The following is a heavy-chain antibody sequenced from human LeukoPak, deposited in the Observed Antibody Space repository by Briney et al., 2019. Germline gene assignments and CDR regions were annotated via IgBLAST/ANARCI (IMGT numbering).Heavy chain of an antibody. CDR1: GFTFSSYE. D-gene: IGHD2-2*01. V-gene: IGHV3-48*03. CDR3: TRGAAVPVHFKERVKYYMDV. J-gene: IGHJ6*03. CDR2: ISSSGSTI. Sequence: GGPLRLSCAASGFTFSSYEMNWVRQAPGKGLEWVSYISSSGSTIYYADSVKGRLTISRDNAKKSLYLQMNSLRAEDTAVYYCTRGAAVPVHFKERVKYYMDVWGKGTTVTVSS.